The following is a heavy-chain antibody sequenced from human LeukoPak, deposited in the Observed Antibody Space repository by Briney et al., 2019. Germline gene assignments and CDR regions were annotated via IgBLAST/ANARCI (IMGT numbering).Heavy chain of an antibody. CDR2: FYYSGST. CDR3: ARRVRWLQSVDY. D-gene: IGHD5-24*01. V-gene: IGHV4-39*07. J-gene: IGHJ4*02. CDR1: GGSITSSSYY. Sequence: SQTLPLTCTVSGGSITSSSYYWGWIRQPPGKGLQWIGSFYYSGSTYYNPSLKSRVTISVDTSKNQFSLKLSSVTAADTAVYYCARRVRWLQSVDYWGQGTLVTVSS.